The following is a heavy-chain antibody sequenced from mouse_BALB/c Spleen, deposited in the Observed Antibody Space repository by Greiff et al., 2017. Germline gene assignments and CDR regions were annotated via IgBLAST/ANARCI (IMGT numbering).Heavy chain of an antibody. CDR3: AKYDGYPYWYFDV. CDR2: IFPGTGTT. J-gene: IGHJ1*01. Sequence: QVQLQQSGAELVKPGASVKLSCKTSGYTFTSYWIQWVKQRPGQGLGWIGEIFPGTGTTYYNEKFKGKATLTIDTSSSTAYMQLSSLTSEDSAVYFCAKYDGYPYWYFDVWGAGTTVTVSS. CDR1: GYTFTSYW. D-gene: IGHD2-3*01. V-gene: IGHV1S132*01.